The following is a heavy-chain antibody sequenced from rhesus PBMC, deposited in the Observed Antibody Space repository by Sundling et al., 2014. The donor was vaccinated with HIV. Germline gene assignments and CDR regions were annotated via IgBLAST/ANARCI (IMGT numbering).Heavy chain of an antibody. D-gene: IGHD3-3*01. V-gene: IGHV4-106*01. CDR3: ARETYNIWTDYYSLNS. Sequence: QVQLQESGPGVVKPSETLSLTCAVSGGSISDSYYWSWIRQPPGKGLEWIGYIYGSGGNTYYNPSLKSRVTISTDTSKDQFSLKLASVTAADTAVYYCARETYNIWTDYYSLNSWGRGVLVTVSS. CDR1: GGSISDSYY. CDR2: IYGSGGNT. J-gene: IGHJ6*01.